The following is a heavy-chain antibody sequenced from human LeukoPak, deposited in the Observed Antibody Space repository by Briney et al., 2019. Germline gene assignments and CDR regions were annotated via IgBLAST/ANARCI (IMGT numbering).Heavy chain of an antibody. CDR2: ISGSGGST. D-gene: IGHD3-3*01. Sequence: GGSLRLSCAASGFTFSSYAMSWVRQAPGKGLEWVSAISGSGGSTYYADSVKGRFTISRDNSKNTLYLQMNSLRAEDTAVYYCAKDPVFWSGVTPSHYYYGMDVWGQGTTVTVSS. V-gene: IGHV3-23*01. CDR1: GFTFSSYA. CDR3: AKDPVFWSGVTPSHYYYGMDV. J-gene: IGHJ6*02.